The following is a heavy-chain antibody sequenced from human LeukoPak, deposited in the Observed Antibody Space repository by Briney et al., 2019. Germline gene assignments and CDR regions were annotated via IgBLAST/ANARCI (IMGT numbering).Heavy chain of an antibody. CDR1: GFTFSSYG. Sequence: GGSLRLSCAASGFTFSSYGMHWVRQAPGKGLEWVAVIWYDGSNKYYADSVKGRFTISRDNSKNTLYLQMNSLRAEDTAVYYCARDGPRYCSGGSCLNDAFDIWGQGTMVTVSS. J-gene: IGHJ3*02. D-gene: IGHD2-15*01. CDR2: IWYDGSNK. CDR3: ARDGPRYCSGGSCLNDAFDI. V-gene: IGHV3-33*01.